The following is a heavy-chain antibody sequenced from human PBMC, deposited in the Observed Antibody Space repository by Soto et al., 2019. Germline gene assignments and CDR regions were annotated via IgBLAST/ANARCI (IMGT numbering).Heavy chain of an antibody. CDR1: GGTFSSYT. D-gene: IGHD5-12*01. CDR2: IIPILGIA. J-gene: IGHJ4*02. V-gene: IGHV1-69*08. CDR3: AREGDGYRQGY. Sequence: QVQLVQSGAEVKKPGSSVKVSCKASGGTFSSYTISWVRQAPGQGLEWMGRIIPILGIANYAQKFQGRVTITADKATSTAYMELSSLRAEDTAVYYCAREGDGYRQGYWGQGTLVTVSS.